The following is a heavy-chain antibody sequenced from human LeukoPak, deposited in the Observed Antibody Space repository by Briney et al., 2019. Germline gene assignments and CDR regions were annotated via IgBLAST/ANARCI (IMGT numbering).Heavy chain of an antibody. CDR3: AKGLRYLSFNDAFDI. Sequence: SETLSLTCTVSGGSISSSSYYWGWIRQPPGKGLEWIGSIYHSGSTYYNPSLKSRVTIAVETSKNQFSLRLSSVTAADTAVYFCAKGLRYLSFNDAFDIWGQGTMVTVSS. CDR2: IYHSGST. CDR1: GGSISSSSYY. V-gene: IGHV4-39*01. D-gene: IGHD3-9*01. J-gene: IGHJ3*02.